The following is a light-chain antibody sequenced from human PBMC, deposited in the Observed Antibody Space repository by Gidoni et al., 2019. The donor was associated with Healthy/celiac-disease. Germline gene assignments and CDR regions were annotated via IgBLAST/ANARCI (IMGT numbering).Light chain of an antibody. J-gene: IGLJ1*01. CDR1: SDNIGAGYD. Sequence: QSVLTQPPSVSGAPGQRVTIFCTGSSDNIGAGYDVPWYQQLPGTAPELLIYGTSDRPSGVPDRFSGSKSGTSASLAITGLQAEDEADYYCQSYDISLSGFVFGTGTKVTVL. CDR2: GTS. V-gene: IGLV1-40*01. CDR3: QSYDISLSGFV.